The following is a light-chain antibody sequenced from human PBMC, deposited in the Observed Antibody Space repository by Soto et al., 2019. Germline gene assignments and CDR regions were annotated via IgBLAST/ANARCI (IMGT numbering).Light chain of an antibody. CDR2: EVS. Sequence: QSALTQPASVSGSPGQSITISCTGTSSDVGGYNYVSWYQQHPGKAPKLMIYEVSNRPSGVSNRFSGSKSGNTASLTSAGLQAEDEADYYCSSYKSSSPLVFGGGTKLTVL. CDR1: SSDVGGYNY. V-gene: IGLV2-14*01. CDR3: SSYKSSSPLV. J-gene: IGLJ2*01.